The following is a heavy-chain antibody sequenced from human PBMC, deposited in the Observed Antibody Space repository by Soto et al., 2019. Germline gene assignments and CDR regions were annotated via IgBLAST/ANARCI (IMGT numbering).Heavy chain of an antibody. CDR3: ARDNGYSYGSAFDY. CDR2: ISSSSSYI. CDR1: GFTFSSYS. D-gene: IGHD5-18*01. V-gene: IGHV3-21*01. Sequence: ESGGGLVKPGGSLRLSCAASGFTFSSYSMNWVRQAPGKGLEWVSSISSSSSYIYYADSVKGRFTISRDNAKNSLFLQMNSLRAEDTAVYYCARDNGYSYGSAFDYLGQGTLVTVSS. J-gene: IGHJ4*02.